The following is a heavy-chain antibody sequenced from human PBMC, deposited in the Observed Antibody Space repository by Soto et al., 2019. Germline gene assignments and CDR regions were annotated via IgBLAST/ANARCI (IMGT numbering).Heavy chain of an antibody. D-gene: IGHD6-13*01. CDR1: GGSFSGYY. CDR3: ARGTAAGTGHYYYYGMDV. CDR2: INHSGST. V-gene: IGHV4-34*01. Sequence: SETLSLTCAVYGGSFSGYYWSWIRQPPGKGLEWIGEINHSGSTNYNPSLKSRVTISVDTSKSQFSLKLSSVTAADTAVYYCARGTAAGTGHYYYYGMDVWGQGTTVTVSS. J-gene: IGHJ6*02.